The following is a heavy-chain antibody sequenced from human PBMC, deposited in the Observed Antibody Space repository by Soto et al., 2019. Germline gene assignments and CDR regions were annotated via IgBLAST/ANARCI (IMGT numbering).Heavy chain of an antibody. D-gene: IGHD2-2*01. V-gene: IGHV3-30*09. CDR3: ARARLDTPALDY. Sequence: QVQLVESGGGVVQPGRSLRFSCAASGFTFRSYAMHWVRQAPGKGLELVAVLSYDGNNKYYADSVKGRFAISRDNSRNTLYLQMNSLRAEDTAVYYCARARLDTPALDYWGQGTLVTVSS. CDR2: LSYDGNNK. J-gene: IGHJ4*02. CDR1: GFTFRSYA.